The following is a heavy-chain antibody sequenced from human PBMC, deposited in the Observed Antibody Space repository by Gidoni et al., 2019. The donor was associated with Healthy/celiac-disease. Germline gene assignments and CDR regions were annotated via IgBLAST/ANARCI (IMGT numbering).Heavy chain of an antibody. V-gene: IGHV3-23*01. CDR2: GST. Sequence: GSTYYADSVKGRFTISRDNSKNTLYLQMNSLRAEDTAVYYCAKDRYDYGDYWDDSSWGQGTMVTVSS. D-gene: IGHD4-17*01. CDR3: AKDRYDYGDYWDDSS. J-gene: IGHJ3*01.